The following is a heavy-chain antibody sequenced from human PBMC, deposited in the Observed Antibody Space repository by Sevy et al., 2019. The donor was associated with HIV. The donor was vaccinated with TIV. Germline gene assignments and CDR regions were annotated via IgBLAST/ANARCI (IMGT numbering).Heavy chain of an antibody. CDR3: AREDDHYDILTGYLGGGAFDI. J-gene: IGHJ3*02. Sequence: GGSLRLSCAASGFTVSSNYMSWVRQAPGKGLEWVSVIYSGGSTYYADSVKDRFTISRDNSKNTLYLQMNSLRAEDTAVYYCAREDDHYDILTGYLGGGAFDIWGQGTMVTVSS. V-gene: IGHV3-53*01. D-gene: IGHD3-9*01. CDR2: IYSGGST. CDR1: GFTVSSNY.